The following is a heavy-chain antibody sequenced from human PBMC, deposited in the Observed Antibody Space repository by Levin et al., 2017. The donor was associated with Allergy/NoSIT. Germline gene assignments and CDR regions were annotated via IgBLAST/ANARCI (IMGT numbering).Heavy chain of an antibody. D-gene: IGHD2-21*02. J-gene: IGHJ4*02. Sequence: PGESLKISCAASGFIFSSSALSWVRQAPGKGLEWISAISTSGDITYYADSVKGRFTISRDNSKNIMFLQMNNLRVEDTALYYCAKGGGGDHGDWGQGTLVTVSS. CDR2: ISTSGDIT. CDR1: GFIFSSSA. V-gene: IGHV3-23*01. CDR3: AKGGGGDHGD.